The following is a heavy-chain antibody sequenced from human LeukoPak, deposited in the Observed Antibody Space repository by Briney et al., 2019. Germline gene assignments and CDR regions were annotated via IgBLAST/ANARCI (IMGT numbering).Heavy chain of an antibody. V-gene: IGHV3-23*01. CDR1: GFTFSSYG. D-gene: IGHD2-15*01. J-gene: IGHJ4*02. CDR3: AKGVGYCSGGSCQQFDY. CDR2: ISGSGGST. Sequence: GGTLRLSCAASGFTFSSYGMSWVRQAPGKGLEWVSAISGSGGSTYYADSVKGRFTISRDNSKNTLYLQMNSLRAEDTAVYYCAKGVGYCSGGSCQQFDYWGQGTLVTVSS.